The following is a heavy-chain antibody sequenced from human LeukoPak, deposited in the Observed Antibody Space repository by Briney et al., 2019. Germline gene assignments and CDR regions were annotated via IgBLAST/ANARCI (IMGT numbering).Heavy chain of an antibody. CDR3: AKVRDSSSSFHYYYYMDV. V-gene: IGHV3-73*01. Sequence: PGGSLRLSCAASGFTFSGSAMHWVRQASGKGLEWVGRIRSKANSYATAYAASVKGRFTISRDDSKNTAYLQMNSLKTEDTAVYYCAKVRDSSSSFHYYYYMDVWGKGTTVTVSS. D-gene: IGHD6-6*01. CDR2: IRSKANSYAT. J-gene: IGHJ6*03. CDR1: GFTFSGSA.